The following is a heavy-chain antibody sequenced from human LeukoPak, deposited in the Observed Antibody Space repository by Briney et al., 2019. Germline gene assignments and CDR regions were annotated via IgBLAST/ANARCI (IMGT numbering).Heavy chain of an antibody. V-gene: IGHV4-34*01. Sequence: SETPSLTCAVTGGSFSDFYWSWIRQPPGKGLEWIGEINHFGRTNYNPSLKSRVTISLDTSKKQFSLKLNSVTAADTAVYYCGRNDYGANSYWGQGTLVSVSS. D-gene: IGHD4-23*01. J-gene: IGHJ4*02. CDR3: GRNDYGANSY. CDR2: INHFGRT. CDR1: GGSFSDFY.